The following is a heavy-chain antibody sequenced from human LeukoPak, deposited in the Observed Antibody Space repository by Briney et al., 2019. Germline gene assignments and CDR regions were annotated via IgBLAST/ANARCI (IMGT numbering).Heavy chain of an antibody. Sequence: GESLKISCKGSGYSFTSYWIGWVRPMRGKRVEWMEIIYPGDSDTRYSPSFQGQVTISADKSISTGYLQWSSLKAADTAMYYCARHVPRREYSSGWYGVDYWGQGTLVSVSS. J-gene: IGHJ4*02. CDR3: ARHVPRREYSSGWYGVDY. CDR1: GYSFTSYW. D-gene: IGHD6-19*01. V-gene: IGHV5-51*01. CDR2: IYPGDSDT.